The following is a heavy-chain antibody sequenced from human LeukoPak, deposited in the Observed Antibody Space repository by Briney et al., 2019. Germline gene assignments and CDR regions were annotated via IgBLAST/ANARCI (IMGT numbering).Heavy chain of an antibody. CDR1: GGSFSGHY. J-gene: IGHJ6*03. Sequence: SETLSLTCAVYGGSFSGHYWSWIRQPPGKGLEWIAEINHSGITNYNPSLKSRLTISVDTSKSQFSLRLSSVTAADTAVYYCARGLREFGYYYYHMDVWGKGTTVTVSS. CDR3: ARGLREFGYYYYHMDV. V-gene: IGHV4-34*01. CDR2: INHSGIT. D-gene: IGHD3-10*01.